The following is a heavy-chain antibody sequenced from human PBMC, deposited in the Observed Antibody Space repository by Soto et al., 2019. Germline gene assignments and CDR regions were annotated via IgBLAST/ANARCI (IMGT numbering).Heavy chain of an antibody. CDR1: GGTFSSYA. V-gene: IGHV1-69*01. CDR2: IIPIFGTA. CDR3: ARGLFVYSYGARAWYFDL. J-gene: IGHJ2*01. D-gene: IGHD5-18*01. Sequence: QVQLVQSGAEVKKPGSSVKVSCKASGGTFSSYAISWVRQAPGQGLEWMGGIIPIFGTANYAQKFQGRVTITADEATSTAYMELSSLRSEDTAVYYCARGLFVYSYGARAWYFDLWGRGTLVTFSS.